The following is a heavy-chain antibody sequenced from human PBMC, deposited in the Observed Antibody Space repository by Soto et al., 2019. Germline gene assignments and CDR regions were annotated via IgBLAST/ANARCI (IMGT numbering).Heavy chain of an antibody. J-gene: IGHJ4*02. CDR2: IDPSDSYT. V-gene: IGHV5-10-1*01. D-gene: IGHD5-12*01. Sequence: PGESLKISCKGSGYSFTSYWISWVRQMPGKGLEWMGRIDPSDSYTNYSPSFQGHVTISADKSISTAYLQWSSLKASDTAMYYCARHNNSRDGYNNFHYWGQGNLVTLSS. CDR3: ARHNNSRDGYNNFHY. CDR1: GYSFTSYW.